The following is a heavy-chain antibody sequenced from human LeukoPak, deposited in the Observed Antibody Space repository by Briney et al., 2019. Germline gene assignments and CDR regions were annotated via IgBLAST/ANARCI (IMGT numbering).Heavy chain of an antibody. CDR1: GFTFSNYA. Sequence: GRSLRLSCTVSGFTFSNYAMHWVRQAPGKGLEWVAVITYDGNNKYYADSVKGRFTISRDNSKNTLYLQMNSLRAEDAAVYFCARDREDLLTGLDYWGQGTLVTVSS. J-gene: IGHJ4*02. CDR2: ITYDGNNK. CDR3: ARDREDLLTGLDY. D-gene: IGHD3-9*01. V-gene: IGHV3-30*04.